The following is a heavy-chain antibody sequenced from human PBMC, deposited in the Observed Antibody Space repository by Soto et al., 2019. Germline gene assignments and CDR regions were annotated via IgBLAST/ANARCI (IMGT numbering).Heavy chain of an antibody. CDR1: GYTFTIYG. V-gene: IGHV1-18*01. CDR3: ARDRLRFLEWSKYGMDV. D-gene: IGHD3-3*01. CDR2: ISAHNGNT. J-gene: IGHJ6*02. Sequence: ASVKVSCKASGYTFTIYGISWVRQAPGQGLEWMGWISAHNGNTNYAQKLQGRVTMTTDTSTSTAYMELRSLRSDDTAVYYCARDRLRFLEWSKYGMDVWGQGTTVTVSS.